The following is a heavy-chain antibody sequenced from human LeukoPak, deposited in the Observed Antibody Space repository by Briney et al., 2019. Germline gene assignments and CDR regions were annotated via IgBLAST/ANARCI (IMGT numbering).Heavy chain of an antibody. D-gene: IGHD1-1*01. Sequence: PGGSLRLSCSASGFTFSSYAMHWVRQAPGKGLEYVSAISSNGDSTYYADSVKGRFTISRDNSKNTLYLQMSSLRAEDTAVYYCVKDGTGTLLDAFDIWGQGTMVTVSS. CDR1: GFTFSSYA. CDR2: ISSNGDST. CDR3: VKDGTGTLLDAFDI. J-gene: IGHJ3*02. V-gene: IGHV3-64D*06.